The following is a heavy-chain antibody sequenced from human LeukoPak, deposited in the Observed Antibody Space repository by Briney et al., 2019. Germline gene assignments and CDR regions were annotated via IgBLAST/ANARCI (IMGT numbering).Heavy chain of an antibody. CDR1: GYSISSNYY. D-gene: IGHD3-10*01. V-gene: IGHV4-38-2*02. J-gene: IGHJ5*02. CDR2: IYHSGSI. Sequence: SETLSLTCTVSGYSISSNYYWGWIRQPPGKGLEWIGNIYHSGSISYNPSLKSRVTMSVDTSKNQISLKLKSVTAADTAVYYCARDSGTSGEVKFDPWGQGALVTVSS. CDR3: ARDSGTSGEVKFDP.